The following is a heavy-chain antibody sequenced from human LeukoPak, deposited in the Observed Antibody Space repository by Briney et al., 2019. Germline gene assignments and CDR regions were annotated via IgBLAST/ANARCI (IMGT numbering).Heavy chain of an antibody. V-gene: IGHV4-31*03. D-gene: IGHD4-17*01. CDR1: GGSISSGGYY. CDR2: IYYSAST. J-gene: IGHJ4*02. Sequence: SETLSLTCTVSGGSISSGGYYWSWIRQHPGKGLEWIGYIYYSASTYYNPSLKSRVTISVDTSKNQFSLKLSSVTAADTAVYYCQGYTVTTSFDYWGQGSQVTVSS. CDR3: QGYTVTTSFDY.